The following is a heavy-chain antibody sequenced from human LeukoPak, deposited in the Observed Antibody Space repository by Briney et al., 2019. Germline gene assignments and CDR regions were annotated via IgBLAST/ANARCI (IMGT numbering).Heavy chain of an antibody. CDR1: GFTFSSYA. J-gene: IGHJ4*02. CDR2: ITGSGAIT. V-gene: IGHV3-23*01. CDR3: AIRGDVSSGSSPRTFGF. D-gene: IGHD3-10*01. Sequence: LSGGSLRLSCAASGFTFSSYAMSWVRQAPGEGLEWVSGITGSGAITSYAASVKGRFTISRDNSKDTLYLQMNSLRAEDTALYYCAIRGDVSSGSSPRTFGFWGQGTLVTVSS.